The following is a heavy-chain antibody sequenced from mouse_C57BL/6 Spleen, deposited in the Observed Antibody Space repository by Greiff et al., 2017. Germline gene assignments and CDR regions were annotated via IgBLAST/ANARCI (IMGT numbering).Heavy chain of an antibody. CDR3: ARQYDGFDY. D-gene: IGHD2-14*01. CDR2: ISSGGSYT. J-gene: IGHJ2*01. Sequence: EVKVVESGGDLVKPGGSLKLSCAASGFTFSSYGMSWVRQTPDKRLEWVATISSGGSYTYYPDSVKGRFTISRDNAKNTLYLQMSSLKSEDTAMYYCARQYDGFDYWGQGTTLTVSS. CDR1: GFTFSSYG. V-gene: IGHV5-6*01.